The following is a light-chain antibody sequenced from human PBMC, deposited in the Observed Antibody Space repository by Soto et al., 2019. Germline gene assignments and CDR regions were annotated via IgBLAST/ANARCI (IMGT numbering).Light chain of an antibody. CDR2: KAS. J-gene: IGKJ1*01. CDR3: QQYNNYGSWT. Sequence: DIQMTQSPSSLSASVGDRVTITCQASQDISNYLNWYQQKPGKAPKLLIYKASSLESGVPSRFSGSGSGTEFTLTISSLQPDDFATYYCQQYNNYGSWTFGQGTKVEIK. V-gene: IGKV1-5*03. CDR1: QDISNY.